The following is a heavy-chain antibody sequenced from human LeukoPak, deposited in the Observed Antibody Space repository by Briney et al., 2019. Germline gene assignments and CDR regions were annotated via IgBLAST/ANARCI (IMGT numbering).Heavy chain of an antibody. CDR3: ARVSRVALRFYFDY. CDR1: GGSISSGGYY. CDR2: IYYSGST. J-gene: IGHJ4*02. Sequence: PSETLSLTCTVSGGSISSGGYYWSWIRQHPGKGLEWIGYIYYSGSTYYNPSLKSRVTISVDTSKNQFSLKLSSVTAADTAVYYCARVSRVALRFYFDYWGQGTLVTVSS. V-gene: IGHV4-31*03. D-gene: IGHD2-15*01.